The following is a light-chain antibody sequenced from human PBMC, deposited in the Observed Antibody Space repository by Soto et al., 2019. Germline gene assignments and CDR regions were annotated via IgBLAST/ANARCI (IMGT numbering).Light chain of an antibody. Sequence: EIVMPQSQATLSVSPGERATLSCRASQSVSSNLAWYQQKPGQAPRLLIYGASTRATGIPARFSGSGSGTEFTLTISSLQSEDVAVYYCQQYNNLPPAWTFGQGTKVEIK. CDR3: QQYNNLPPAWT. V-gene: IGKV3-15*01. CDR2: GAS. CDR1: QSVSSN. J-gene: IGKJ1*01.